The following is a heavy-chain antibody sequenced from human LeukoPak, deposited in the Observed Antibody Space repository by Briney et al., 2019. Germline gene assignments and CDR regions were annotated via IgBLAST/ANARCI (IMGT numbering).Heavy chain of an antibody. V-gene: IGHV1-69*13. Sequence: SVKVSCKPSVCTFSSYAISWVRQAPGQALEWMGGIIPIFGTANYAQKFQGRATITADESTSTAYMELSSLRSEDTAVYYCALRYSSSWYYYGMDVWGQGTTVTVSS. D-gene: IGHD6-13*01. CDR2: IIPIFGTA. J-gene: IGHJ6*02. CDR1: VCTFSSYA. CDR3: ALRYSSSWYYYGMDV.